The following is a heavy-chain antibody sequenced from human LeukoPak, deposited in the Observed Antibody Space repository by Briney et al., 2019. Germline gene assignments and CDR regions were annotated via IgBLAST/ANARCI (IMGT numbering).Heavy chain of an antibody. CDR2: IWYGGSNK. J-gene: IGHJ4*02. D-gene: IGHD2-2*01. CDR1: GFTFTSYG. Sequence: PGRSLRLSCAASGFTFTSYGMHWVRQAPGKGLEWVAVIWYGGSNKYYADSVKGRFTISRDNSKNTLYLQMNSLRAEDTAVYYCARAPTVLVGYCSSSSCQADYWGQGTLVTVSS. V-gene: IGHV3-33*08. CDR3: ARAPTVLVGYCSSSSCQADY.